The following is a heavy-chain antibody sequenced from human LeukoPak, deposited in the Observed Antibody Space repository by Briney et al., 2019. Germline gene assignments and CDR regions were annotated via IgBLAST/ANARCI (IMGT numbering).Heavy chain of an antibody. D-gene: IGHD2-2*01. Sequence: SETLSLTCTVSGGSISGYYWSWIRQPAGKGLEWIGRIYISGSTNYTPSLKSRVTMSVDTSKNQFSLKLSSVTAADTAVYYCARGLVPAVDAYYYYYYMDVWGKGTTVTVSS. CDR3: ARGLVPAVDAYYYYYYMDV. CDR1: GGSISGYY. V-gene: IGHV4-4*07. CDR2: IYISGST. J-gene: IGHJ6*03.